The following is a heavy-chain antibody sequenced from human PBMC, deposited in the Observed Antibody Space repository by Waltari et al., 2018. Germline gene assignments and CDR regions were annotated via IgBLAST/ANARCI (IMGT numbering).Heavy chain of an antibody. Sequence: QLHLQQWGAGLLRPSETLSLPCGVDGGSFTGHYWSWIRQTPGKGLEWIGEVNQSGHTNYNPSLTSRVTISVDTSKSQFFLTLISVTAADTAVYYCAKGRGWEDLVAGDYYYGMDVWGQGTTVTVSS. CDR2: VNQSGHT. D-gene: IGHD6-19*01. CDR1: GGSFTGHY. J-gene: IGHJ6*02. CDR3: AKGRGWEDLVAGDYYYGMDV. V-gene: IGHV4-34*01.